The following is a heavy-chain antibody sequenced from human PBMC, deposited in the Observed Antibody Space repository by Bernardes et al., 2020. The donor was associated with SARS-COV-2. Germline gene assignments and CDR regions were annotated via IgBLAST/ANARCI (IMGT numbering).Heavy chain of an antibody. V-gene: IGHV3-30-3*01. CDR2: ISYDGSNK. J-gene: IGHJ6*02. Sequence: GGSLRLSCAASGFTFSSYAMHWVRQAPGKGLEWVAVISYDGSNKYYADSVKGRFTISRDNSKNTLYLQMNSLRAEDTAVYYCARDLADYGMDVWGQGTTVTVSS. CDR1: GFTFSSYA. CDR3: ARDLADYGMDV.